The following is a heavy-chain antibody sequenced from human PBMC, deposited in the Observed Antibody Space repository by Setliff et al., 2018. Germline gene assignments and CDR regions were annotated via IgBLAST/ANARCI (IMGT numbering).Heavy chain of an antibody. CDR3: ARDPHFDS. CDR1: GFTFSTYW. Sequence: GGSLRLSCAASGFTFSTYWVSWVRQAPGKGLEWVANIKQDGSEKYYVDSVKGRFSISRDNAKNSLYLQMNSLRAEDTAVYYCARDPHFDSWGQGKLVTVSS. J-gene: IGHJ4*02. V-gene: IGHV3-7*01. CDR2: IKQDGSEK.